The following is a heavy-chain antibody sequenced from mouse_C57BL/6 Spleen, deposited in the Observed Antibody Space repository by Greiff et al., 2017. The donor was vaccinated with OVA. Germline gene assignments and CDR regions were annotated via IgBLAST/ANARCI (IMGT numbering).Heavy chain of an antibody. D-gene: IGHD2-3*01. J-gene: IGHJ4*01. V-gene: IGHV1-80*01. CDR3: ARWDDDYGAMDY. Sequence: QVQLQQSGAELVKPGASVKISCKASGYAFSSYWMNWVKQRPGKGLEWIGQIYPGDGDTNYNGKFKGKATLTADKSSSTAYMQLSSLTSEDSAVYFCARWDDDYGAMDYWGQGTSVTVSS. CDR2: IYPGDGDT. CDR1: GYAFSSYW.